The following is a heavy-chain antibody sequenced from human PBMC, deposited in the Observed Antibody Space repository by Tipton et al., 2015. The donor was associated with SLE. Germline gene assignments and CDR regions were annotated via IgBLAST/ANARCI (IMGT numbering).Heavy chain of an antibody. Sequence: TLSLTCTVSGGSISSYYWSWIRQPPGKGLEWIGYVHYSGSTNHNPSLKSRATISLDTSKNQFSLKLISVTAADTAVYYCAREFLNPVTTVHYYFDLWGRGTLVTVSS. CDR3: AREFLNPVTTVHYYFDL. J-gene: IGHJ2*01. CDR2: VHYSGST. V-gene: IGHV4-59*12. CDR1: GGSISSYY. D-gene: IGHD4-11*01.